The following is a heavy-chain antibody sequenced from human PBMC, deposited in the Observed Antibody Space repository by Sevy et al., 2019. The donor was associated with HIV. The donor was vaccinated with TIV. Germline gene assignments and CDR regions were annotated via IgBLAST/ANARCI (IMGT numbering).Heavy chain of an antibody. D-gene: IGHD6-25*01. Sequence: SETLSLTCTVSGVSISGYYWSWIRQSPGKGLEWIGYIYYSGMTNYNPSLKSRVTISDDTSKNQFSLKLNSVTAADTAVYYCARAAAEYYYGVDVWGQGTKVTVSS. J-gene: IGHJ6*02. CDR2: IYYSGMT. CDR1: GVSISGYY. CDR3: ARAAAEYYYGVDV. V-gene: IGHV4-59*01.